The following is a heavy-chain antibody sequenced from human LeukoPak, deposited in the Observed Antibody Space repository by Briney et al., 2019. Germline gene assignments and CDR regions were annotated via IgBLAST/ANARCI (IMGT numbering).Heavy chain of an antibody. Sequence: SETLSLTCTVSGGSISSYYWSWIRQPPGKGLEWIGYIYTSGSTNYNPSLKSRVTISVDTSKNQFSLKLSSVTAADTAVYYCARGGITMVRGVNFDYWGQGTLVTVSS. D-gene: IGHD3-10*01. CDR3: ARGGITMVRGVNFDY. CDR1: GGSISSYY. J-gene: IGHJ4*02. CDR2: IYTSGST. V-gene: IGHV4-4*09.